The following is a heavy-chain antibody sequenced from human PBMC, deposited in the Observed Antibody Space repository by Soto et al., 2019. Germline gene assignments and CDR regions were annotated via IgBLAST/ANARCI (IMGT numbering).Heavy chain of an antibody. D-gene: IGHD3-22*01. V-gene: IGHV4-30-4*01. CDR2: IYYSGST. J-gene: IGHJ4*01. Sequence: SETLSLTCTVSGGSISSGDYYWSWIRQPPGKGLEWIGYIYYSGSTYYNPSLKSRVTISVDTSKNQFSLKLSSVTAADTAVYYCATSLGYYYDRSGYYTDYRGHGTLPTVSP. CDR1: GGSISSGDYY. CDR3: ATSLGYYYDRSGYYTDY.